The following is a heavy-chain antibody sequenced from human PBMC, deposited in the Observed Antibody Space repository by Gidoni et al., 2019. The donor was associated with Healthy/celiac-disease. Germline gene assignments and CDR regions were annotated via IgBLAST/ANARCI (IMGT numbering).Heavy chain of an antibody. Sequence: EVQLVESGGGLVKPGGSLRLSCAASGFTFSSYSMNWVRPAPGKGLEWVSSIISSSSYIYDADSVKGRFTISRDNAKNSLYLQMNSLRAEDTAVYYCARDEGSSWPANFDYWGQGTLVTVSS. CDR1: GFTFSSYS. CDR3: ARDEGSSWPANFDY. D-gene: IGHD6-13*01. J-gene: IGHJ4*02. V-gene: IGHV3-21*01. CDR2: IISSSSYI.